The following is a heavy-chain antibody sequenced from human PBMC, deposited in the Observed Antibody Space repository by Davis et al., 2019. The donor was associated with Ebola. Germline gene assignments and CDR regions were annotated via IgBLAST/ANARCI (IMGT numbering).Heavy chain of an antibody. Sequence: GESLKISCAASGFTFSSNSMNWVRQAPGKGLEWVSFISSSSSYIYYADSVKGRFTISRDNAKNTLYLEMNSLRAEDTAVYYCAASGWQVFLDYWGQGTLVTVSP. D-gene: IGHD6-19*01. CDR1: GFTFSSNS. CDR2: ISSSSSYI. CDR3: AASGWQVFLDY. J-gene: IGHJ4*02. V-gene: IGHV3-21*01.